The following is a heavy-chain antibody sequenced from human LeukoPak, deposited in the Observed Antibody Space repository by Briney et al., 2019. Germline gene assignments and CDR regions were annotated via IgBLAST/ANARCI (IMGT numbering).Heavy chain of an antibody. Sequence: GATVKVSCKASGYTFTGYYMHWVRQAPGQGLEWMGWINPNSGGTNYAQKFQGRVTMTRDTFISTAYMELSRLRSDDTAVYYCARSRMVRGVMSWFDPWGQGTLVTVSS. CDR1: GYTFTGYY. CDR2: INPNSGGT. CDR3: ARSRMVRGVMSWFDP. D-gene: IGHD3-10*01. V-gene: IGHV1-2*02. J-gene: IGHJ5*02.